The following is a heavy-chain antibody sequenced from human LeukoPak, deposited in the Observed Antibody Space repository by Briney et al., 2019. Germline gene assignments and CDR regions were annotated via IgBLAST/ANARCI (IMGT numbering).Heavy chain of an antibody. V-gene: IGHV3-23*01. D-gene: IGHD3-22*01. CDR3: AKDFAGSYYDSSGYYPYYYYYGMDV. J-gene: IGHJ6*02. CDR1: GFTFSSFA. CDR2: ISGSGGST. Sequence: GGSLRLSCAASGFTFSSFAMSWVHQAPGKGLEWVSTISGSGGSTYYADSVKGRFTISRDNSKNTLYLQMNSLRAEDTAVYYCAKDFAGSYYDSSGYYPYYYYYGMDVWGQGTTVTVSS.